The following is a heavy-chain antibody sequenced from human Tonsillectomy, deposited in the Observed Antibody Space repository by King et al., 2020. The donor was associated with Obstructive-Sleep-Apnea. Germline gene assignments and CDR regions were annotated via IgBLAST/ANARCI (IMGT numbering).Heavy chain of an antibody. CDR3: ARLHLYLCFDY. D-gene: IGHD3-16*01. CDR2: IYHRGST. V-gene: IGHV4-4*02. CDR1: GGSISSSNW. J-gene: IGHJ4*02. Sequence: MQLQESGPGLVKPSGTLSLTCAVSGGSISSSNWWSWVRQPPGKGLEWIGEIYHRGSTNYNPSLKSRVTISVDTSKNQFSLKLRSVTAADTAVYYCARLHLYLCFDYWGQGTLVTVSS.